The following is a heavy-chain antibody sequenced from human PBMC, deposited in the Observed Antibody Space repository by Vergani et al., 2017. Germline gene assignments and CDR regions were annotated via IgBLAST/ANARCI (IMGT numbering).Heavy chain of an antibody. Sequence: QEQLLQSGGGVVQPGGSLRLSCIGSGYTFGHFDMHWVRQAPGKGLAWVAFIRDDGSNPQYIDSVKGRFTISRDNSKNMLSLEMHSLRPEDTAVYYCANSYCSSLSCYAFYGMEVWGQGTTVTVSS. D-gene: IGHD2-2*01. CDR1: GYTFGHFD. J-gene: IGHJ6*02. CDR2: IRDDGSNP. CDR3: ANSYCSSLSCYAFYGMEV. V-gene: IGHV3-30*02.